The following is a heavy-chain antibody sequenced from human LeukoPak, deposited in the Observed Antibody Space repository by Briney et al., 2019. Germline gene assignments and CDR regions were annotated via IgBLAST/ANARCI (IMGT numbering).Heavy chain of an antibody. V-gene: IGHV1-46*01. D-gene: IGHD4-11*01. CDR2: INPSGGST. CDR1: GYTFTSYY. Sequence: GASVKVSCKASGYTFTSYYMHWVRQAPGQGLEWMGIINPSGGSTSYTQKFQGRVTMTRDTSTSTLYMELSSLRSEDTAVYYCARWMATVTTPDYWGQGTLVTVSS. CDR3: ARWMATVTTPDY. J-gene: IGHJ4*02.